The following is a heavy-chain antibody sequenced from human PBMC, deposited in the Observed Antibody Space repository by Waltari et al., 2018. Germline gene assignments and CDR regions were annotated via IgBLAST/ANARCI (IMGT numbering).Heavy chain of an antibody. Sequence: QAQLVESGGSVVQPGRSLRVSCAASGFTFRSYAMNWVRQAPGKGLEWVTVISPDCSDIYYADSVKGRFTISRDNSKNTLYLQMHSLKAEDTAVYYCARDGGDYYFDYWGQGTLVTVSS. CDR1: GFTFRSYA. J-gene: IGHJ4*02. D-gene: IGHD4-17*01. CDR2: ISPDCSDI. CDR3: ARDGGDYYFDY. V-gene: IGHV3-30*04.